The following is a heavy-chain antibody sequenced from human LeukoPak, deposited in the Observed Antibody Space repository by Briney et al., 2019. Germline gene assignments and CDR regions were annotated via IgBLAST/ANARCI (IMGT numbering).Heavy chain of an antibody. D-gene: IGHD1-26*01. J-gene: IGHJ6*03. CDR3: AGSPWYSGSYQDPFDYYYYMDV. V-gene: IGHV3-7*01. CDR2: IKQDGSEK. CDR1: GFTFSSYW. Sequence: GGSLRLSCAASGFTFSSYWMSWVRQAPGKGLEWVANIKQDGSEKYYVDSVKGRFTISRDNAKNSLYLQMSSLRAEDTAVYYCAGSPWYSGSYQDPFDYYYYMDVWGKGTTVTVSS.